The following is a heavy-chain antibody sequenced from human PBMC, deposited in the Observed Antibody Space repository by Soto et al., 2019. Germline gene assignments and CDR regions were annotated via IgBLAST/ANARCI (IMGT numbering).Heavy chain of an antibody. V-gene: IGHV3-21*01. Sequence: WGSLRLSCAASGFTFSSYSMNWVRQAPGKGLEWVSSISSSSSYIYYADSVKGRFTISRDNAKNSLYLQMNSLRAEDTAVYYCATPKDPSGSYYHYYGMDVWGQGTTVTVSS. J-gene: IGHJ6*02. CDR1: GFTFSSYS. CDR3: ATPKDPSGSYYHYYGMDV. D-gene: IGHD3-10*01. CDR2: ISSSSSYI.